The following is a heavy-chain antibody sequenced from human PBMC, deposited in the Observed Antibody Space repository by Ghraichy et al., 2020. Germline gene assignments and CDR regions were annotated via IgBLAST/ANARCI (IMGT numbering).Heavy chain of an antibody. Sequence: SETLSLTCGVSGGSISSLTSYWAWIRQPPRKGLEWIGTIFYSGTTYHNPSLKSRVYMSVDTSRNQFSLKLSSVTAADTAVYYCAKFYASGSFFSYYMDVWGIGTSVTVSS. CDR3: AKFYASGSFFSYYMDV. J-gene: IGHJ6*03. CDR2: IFYSGTT. CDR1: GGSISSLTSY. D-gene: IGHD3-10*01. V-gene: IGHV4-39*01.